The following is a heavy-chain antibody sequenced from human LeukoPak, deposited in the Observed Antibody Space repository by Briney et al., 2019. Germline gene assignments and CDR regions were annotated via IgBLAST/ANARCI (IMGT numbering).Heavy chain of an antibody. V-gene: IGHV1-18*04. CDR3: ARAPLWFGELYAFDI. Sequence: ASVKFPCKASGYTFTSYGCSWVRQAPGQGLEWMGWIIAYNGNKNYAQKLQGRVTMTTDTSKSTAYMELRSLRSDDTAVYYCARAPLWFGELYAFDIWGQGTMVTVSS. D-gene: IGHD3-10*01. CDR2: IIAYNGNK. CDR1: GYTFTSYG. J-gene: IGHJ3*02.